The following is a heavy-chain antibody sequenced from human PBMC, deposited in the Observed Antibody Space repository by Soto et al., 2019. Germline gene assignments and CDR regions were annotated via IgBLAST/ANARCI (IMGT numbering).Heavy chain of an antibody. J-gene: IGHJ4*02. CDR3: AQLVYGGHRDY. V-gene: IGHV4-59*01. D-gene: IGHD2-8*01. CDR2: IYYTGST. CDR1: GVSINNYY. Sequence: XETLSLTCTLSGVSINNYYWTCIRHPPGKRLEWIGAIYYTGSTTYNPSLRSRVTFSVDTSKNQFSLSLTSVTAADTAVYFCAQLVYGGHRDYWGQGTLGTVAS.